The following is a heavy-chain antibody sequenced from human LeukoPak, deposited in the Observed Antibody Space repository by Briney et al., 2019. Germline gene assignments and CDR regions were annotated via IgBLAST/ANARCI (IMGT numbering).Heavy chain of an antibody. CDR2: INPSGGST. CDR1: GYTFTSYY. J-gene: IGHJ5*02. V-gene: IGHV1-46*01. Sequence: ASVKVSCKASGYTFTSYYMHWVRPAPGQGLEWMGIINPSGGSTSYAQKFQGRVTMTRDTSTSTVYMELSSLRSEDTAVYYCARDSITTTVTTRRWFDPWGQGTLVTVSS. D-gene: IGHD4-17*01. CDR3: ARDSITTTVTTRRWFDP.